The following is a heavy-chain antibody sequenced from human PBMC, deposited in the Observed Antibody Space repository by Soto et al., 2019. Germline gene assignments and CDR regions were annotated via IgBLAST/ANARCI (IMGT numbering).Heavy chain of an antibody. CDR1: GYTFTSYG. CDR2: ISAYNGNT. Sequence: QVQLVQSGAEVKKPGASVKVSCKASGYTFTSYGISWVRQAPGQGLEWMGWISAYNGNTNYAQKLQGRVTMTTDPSTSTADMELRRLRSDDTAVYYCGRDLDDRWGGARYYYGMDVWGQGTTVTVSS. V-gene: IGHV1-18*01. CDR3: GRDLDDRWGGARYYYGMDV. D-gene: IGHD3-10*01. J-gene: IGHJ6*02.